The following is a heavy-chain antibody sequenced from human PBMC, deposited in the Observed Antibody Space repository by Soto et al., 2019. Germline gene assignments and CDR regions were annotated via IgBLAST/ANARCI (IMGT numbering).Heavy chain of an antibody. Sequence: QVQLQESGPGLVKPSGTLSLNCAVSGGSISSDNWWSWVRQPPGKGLEWIGEIFHSGSANYNPSPRSRVTTTGERSKIQFPLKLRAVTAADTGVYYCARSGSVAAPLYCYLGVWGQGTTVTVSS. CDR2: IFHSGSA. V-gene: IGHV4-4*02. CDR3: ARSGSVAAPLYCYLGV. D-gene: IGHD6-19*01. J-gene: IGHJ6*02. CDR1: GGSISSDNW.